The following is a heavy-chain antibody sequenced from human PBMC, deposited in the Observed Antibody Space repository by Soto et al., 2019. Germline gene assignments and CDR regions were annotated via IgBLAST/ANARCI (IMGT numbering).Heavy chain of an antibody. CDR1: GGSISTINW. Sequence: ERLSRTCAVSGGSISTINWWTWVRQPPGKGLDWIGEIYQTGSTSYNPSLESRVTISIDKSKNQFSLKLRSVTAADTAVYYCARVSSRSAFGMDVWGQGAKVTVYS. V-gene: IGHV4-4*02. D-gene: IGHD6-6*01. CDR3: ARVSSRSAFGMDV. J-gene: IGHJ6*02. CDR2: IYQTGST.